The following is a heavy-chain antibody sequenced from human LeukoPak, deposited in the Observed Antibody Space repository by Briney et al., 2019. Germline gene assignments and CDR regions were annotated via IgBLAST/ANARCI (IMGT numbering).Heavy chain of an antibody. D-gene: IGHD6-19*01. CDR2: INPNSGGT. V-gene: IGHV1-2*02. CDR1: GYTFTGYY. J-gene: IGHJ6*03. CDR3: ARDGRYSSGWYYYYYYMDV. Sequence: GASVKVSFKASGYTFTGYYMHWVRQAPGQGLEGMGWINPNSGGTNYAQKFQGRVTMTRDTSISTAYMELSRLRSDDTAVYYCARDGRYSSGWYYYYYYMDVWGKGTTVTVSS.